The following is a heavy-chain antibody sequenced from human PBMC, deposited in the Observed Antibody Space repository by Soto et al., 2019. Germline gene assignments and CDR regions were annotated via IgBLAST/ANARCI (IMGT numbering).Heavy chain of an antibody. Sequence: VSRRLSCSASRNTFSSCVMNGVGQALERGLEWVSTVSPGGDVSHYTDSVKGRFTISRDNSRRTLHLQMDSLRAEDAAVYFCVRRAITATTNWGAFDVWGQGTVVTVSS. CDR3: VRRAITATTNWGAFDV. J-gene: IGHJ3*01. V-gene: IGHV3-23*01. CDR1: RNTFSSCV. D-gene: IGHD1-20*01. CDR2: VSPGGDVS.